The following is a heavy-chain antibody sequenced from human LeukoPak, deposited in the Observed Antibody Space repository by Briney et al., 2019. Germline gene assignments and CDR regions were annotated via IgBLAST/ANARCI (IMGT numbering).Heavy chain of an antibody. CDR3: ARDRGYSYGYQFYYYYMDV. D-gene: IGHD5-18*01. CDR1: GGTFSSYA. V-gene: IGHV1-69*05. Sequence: ASVKVSCKASGGTFSSYAISWVRQAPGQGLEWMGRIIPTFGTANYAQKFQGRVTITTDESTSTAYMELSSLRSEDTAVYYCARDRGYSYGYQFYYYYMDVWGKGTTVTVSS. CDR2: IIPTFGTA. J-gene: IGHJ6*03.